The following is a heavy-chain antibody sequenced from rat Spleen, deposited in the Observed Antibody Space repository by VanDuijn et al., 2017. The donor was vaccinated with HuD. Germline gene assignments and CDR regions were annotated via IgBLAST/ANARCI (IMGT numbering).Heavy chain of an antibody. V-gene: IGHV5-31*01. Sequence: EVQLVESGGGLVQPGRSLKLSCVASGFTFNNYWMTWIRQAPGKGLEWVASITNTGGSTYYRDSVKGRFTISRDNAKSTLYLQMDSLRSEDTATYYCGRHGSTGGFFDYWGQGVMVTVSS. J-gene: IGHJ2*01. D-gene: IGHD4-2*01. CDR2: ITNTGGST. CDR3: GRHGSTGGFFDY. CDR1: GFTFNNYW.